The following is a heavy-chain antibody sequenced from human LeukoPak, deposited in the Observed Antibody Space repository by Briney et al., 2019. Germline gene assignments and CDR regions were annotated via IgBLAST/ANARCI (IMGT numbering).Heavy chain of an antibody. CDR1: GFTFSSYA. CDR2: ISASGDST. Sequence: GGSLRLSCAASGFTFSSYALSWVRQAPGKGLEWVSGISASGDSTYYADSVKGRFTISRDNSTNTLYLQMNSLRAEDTAVYYCARGLDGYWGQGTLVTVSS. J-gene: IGHJ4*02. V-gene: IGHV3-23*01. CDR3: ARGLDGY.